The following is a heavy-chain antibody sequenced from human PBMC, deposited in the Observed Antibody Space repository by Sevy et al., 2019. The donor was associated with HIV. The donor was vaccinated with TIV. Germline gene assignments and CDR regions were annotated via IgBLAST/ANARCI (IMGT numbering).Heavy chain of an antibody. Sequence: ETLSLTCTVSGGSISSSSYYWGWVRQAPGKGLEWVSAISGSGGSTYYADSVKGRFTISRDNSKNTLYLQMNSLRAEDTAVYYCASDGITGTTPDWFDPWGQGTLVTVSS. D-gene: IGHD1-20*01. CDR1: GGSISSSSYY. J-gene: IGHJ5*02. CDR3: ASDGITGTTPDWFDP. CDR2: ISGSGGST. V-gene: IGHV3-23*01.